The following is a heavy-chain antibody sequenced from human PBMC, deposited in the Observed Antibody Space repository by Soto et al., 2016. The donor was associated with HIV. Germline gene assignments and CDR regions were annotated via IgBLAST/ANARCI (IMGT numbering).Heavy chain of an antibody. D-gene: IGHD2-21*02. CDR3: VRQEVTPRVIVGDAFDL. Sequence: EVQLVESGGGLVKPGGSLRLSCAASGFSFSSHWMHWVRQAPGKGLVWVSRINIDGSTTTYADSVKGRFSISRDNAKNTMYLQINSLRAEDTALYYCVRQEVTPRVIVGDAFDLWGQGTMVSVSS. J-gene: IGHJ3*01. CDR2: INIDGSTT. CDR1: GFSFSSHW. V-gene: IGHV3-74*01.